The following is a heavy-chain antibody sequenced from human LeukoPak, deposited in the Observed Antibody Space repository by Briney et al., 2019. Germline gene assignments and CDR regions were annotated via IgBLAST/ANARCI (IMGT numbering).Heavy chain of an antibody. CDR3: ARGFWSGYGYFDY. J-gene: IGHJ4*02. CDR2: IYHSGPT. D-gene: IGHD3-3*01. Sequence: SQTLSLTCTVSGVSISGGGFYWTWIRQYPGKGLEWIGYIYHSGPTYYNPSLESRLTISVDTSQNQFSLKLSSVTAADTAVYYCARGFWSGYGYFDYWGQGALVTVSS. CDR1: GVSISGGGFY. V-gene: IGHV4-31*03.